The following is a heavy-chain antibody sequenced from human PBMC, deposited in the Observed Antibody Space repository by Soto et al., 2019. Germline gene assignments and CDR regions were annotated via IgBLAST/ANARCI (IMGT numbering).Heavy chain of an antibody. CDR1: GFTFSSYA. D-gene: IGHD3-22*01. J-gene: IGHJ6*02. V-gene: IGHV3-23*01. CDR2: ISGSGGST. Sequence: GGSLRLSCAASGFTFSSYAMSWVRQAPGKGLEWISAISGSGGSTYYADSVKGRFTISRDNSKNTLYLQMNSLRAEDTAVYYCAKVIYDSCGYYPLYYYYGMHVWGQGTTVTVSS. CDR3: AKVIYDSCGYYPLYYYYGMHV.